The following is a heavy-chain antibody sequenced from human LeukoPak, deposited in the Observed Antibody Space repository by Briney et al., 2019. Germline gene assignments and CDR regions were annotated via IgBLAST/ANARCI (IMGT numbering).Heavy chain of an antibody. V-gene: IGHV1-2*02. CDR2: INPNSGGT. CDR1: GYTFTGYY. D-gene: IGHD3-22*01. J-gene: IGHJ4*02. CDR3: ARDPFYDSSGYYQSGSNY. Sequence: ASVKVSCKASGYTFTGYYMHWVRQAPGQGLEWMGWINPNSGGTNYAQKFQGRVTMTRDTSISTAYMELSRLRSDDTAVYYCARDPFYDSSGYYQSGSNYWGQGTLVTVSS.